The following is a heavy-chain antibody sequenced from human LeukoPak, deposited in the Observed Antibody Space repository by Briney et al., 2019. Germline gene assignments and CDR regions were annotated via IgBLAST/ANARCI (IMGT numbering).Heavy chain of an antibody. J-gene: IGHJ4*02. CDR1: GFTSSTYS. D-gene: IGHD5-12*01. V-gene: IGHV3-21*01. CDR2: ISSSSNHV. CDR3: ARDYSGSGYELDY. Sequence: PGESLRLSCAASGFTSSTYSMNWVRQAPGKGLEWVLSISSSSNHVYTADSLKGRFTISRDNAKNSLYLQMSSLRAEDTAVYYCARDYSGSGYELDYWGQGTLVTVSS.